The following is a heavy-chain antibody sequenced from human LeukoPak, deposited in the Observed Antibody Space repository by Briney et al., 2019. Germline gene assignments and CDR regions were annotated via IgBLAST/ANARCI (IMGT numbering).Heavy chain of an antibody. V-gene: IGHV3-7*01. CDR3: ARVTGITRYFDS. CDR2: IKQDGHEK. J-gene: IGHJ4*02. Sequence: PGGSLRLSCAASGFTFTCCWMSWVRQTPGKGLEWVASIKQDGHEKFYADSVKGRFTISRDNAQNSLYLQVNSLRAEDTAVYYCARVTGITRYFDSWGQGILVTVSS. D-gene: IGHD3-9*01. CDR1: GFTFTCCW.